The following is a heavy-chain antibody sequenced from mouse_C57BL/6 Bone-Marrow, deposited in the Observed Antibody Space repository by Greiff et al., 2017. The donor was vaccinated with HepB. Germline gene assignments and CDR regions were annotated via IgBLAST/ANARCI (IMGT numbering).Heavy chain of an antibody. CDR3: TRDLKPEGAMHY. J-gene: IGHJ4*01. Sequence: EVQLVESGEGLVKPGGSLKLSCAASGFTFSSYAMSWVRQTPEKRLEWVAYISSGGDYIYYADTVKGRFTISRDNARNTLYLQMSSLKSEDTAMYYCTRDLKPEGAMHYWGQGTSFTVSS. CDR2: ISSGGDYI. CDR1: GFTFSSYA. D-gene: IGHD1-3*01. V-gene: IGHV5-9-1*02.